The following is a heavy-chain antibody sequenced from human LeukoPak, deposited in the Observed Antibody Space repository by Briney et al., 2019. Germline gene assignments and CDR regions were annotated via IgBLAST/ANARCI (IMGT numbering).Heavy chain of an antibody. CDR3: ARLNTYYDYVWGSYDKGFDP. CDR1: GFTFSGYW. J-gene: IGHJ5*02. CDR2: INSDGSST. V-gene: IGHV3-74*01. Sequence: GGSLRLSCAASGFTFSGYWMHWVRQAPGKRLVWVSRINSDGSSTSYADSVKGRFTISRDNAKNTLYLQMNSLRAEDTAVYYCARLNTYYDYVWGSYDKGFDPWGQGTLVTVSS. D-gene: IGHD3-16*01.